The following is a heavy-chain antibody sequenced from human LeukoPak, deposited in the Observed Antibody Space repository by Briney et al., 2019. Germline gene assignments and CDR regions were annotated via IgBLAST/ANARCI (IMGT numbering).Heavy chain of an antibody. Sequence: KPGGSLRLSCAASGFTFSTYSMNWVRQAPGKGLEWVSSISSSSNYIYYADSVKSRFTISRDNAKNSLYLQMNSLRAEDTAVYFCARDDGDVVVVPAAIGGWGQGTLVTVSS. D-gene: IGHD2-2*01. CDR2: ISSSSNYI. V-gene: IGHV3-21*01. J-gene: IGHJ4*02. CDR3: ARDDGDVVVVPAAIGG. CDR1: GFTFSTYS.